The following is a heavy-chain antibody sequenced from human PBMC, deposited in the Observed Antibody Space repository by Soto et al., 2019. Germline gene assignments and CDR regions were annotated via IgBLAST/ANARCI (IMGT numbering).Heavy chain of an antibody. D-gene: IGHD6-19*01. CDR3: AREPSSGWYGVPSFHY. V-gene: IGHV1-18*01. CDR1: GYTFTSYG. CDR2: ISAYNANT. J-gene: IGHJ4*02. Sequence: ASGNVSCKASGYTFTSYGSSWVLQAPGQGLEWMGWISAYNANTNYAQKLQGRVTMTTDTSTSTAYMELRSLRSDDTAVYYCAREPSSGWYGVPSFHYSGQGPLVTVSS.